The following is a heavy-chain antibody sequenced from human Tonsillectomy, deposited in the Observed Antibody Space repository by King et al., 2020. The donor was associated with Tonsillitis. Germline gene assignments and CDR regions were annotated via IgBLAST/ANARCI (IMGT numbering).Heavy chain of an antibody. D-gene: IGHD4-17*01. Sequence: QLVQSGGGVVQPGRSLRLSCAASGFTFSNDGMHWVRQAPGKGLEWVAGIWYDGSNKYYADSVKGRFTISRDNSKNTLYLQMNSLRAEDTAVYYCAREGSTQDYGNAFDIWGQGTMVTVSS. J-gene: IGHJ3*02. V-gene: IGHV3-33*08. CDR3: AREGSTQDYGNAFDI. CDR2: IWYDGSNK. CDR1: GFTFSNDG.